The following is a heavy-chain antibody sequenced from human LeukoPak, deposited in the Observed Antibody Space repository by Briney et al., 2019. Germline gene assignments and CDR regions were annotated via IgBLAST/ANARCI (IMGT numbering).Heavy chain of an antibody. Sequence: GESLRLSCAASGFTFSSYAIQWVRQAPGKGLEWVSSISSSGSYIYYADSVKGRFTISRDNSKNTLYLQMNSLRAEDTALYHCARAVYYDFWSGSPDDAFDIWGQGTMVTVSS. CDR2: ISSSGSYI. J-gene: IGHJ3*02. CDR1: GFTFSSYA. V-gene: IGHV3-21*04. D-gene: IGHD3-3*01. CDR3: ARAVYYDFWSGSPDDAFDI.